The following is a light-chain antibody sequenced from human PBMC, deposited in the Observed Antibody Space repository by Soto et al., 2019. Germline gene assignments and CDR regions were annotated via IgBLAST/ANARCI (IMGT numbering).Light chain of an antibody. CDR3: AAWDASLNALV. CDR1: SSNIGSKS. Sequence: QSALTQPPSASGTPGQRVAISCSGSSSNIGSKSVNWYQQVPGTAPKLLIYSNDHRPSGVPDRFSGSKSGTSASLAISGLQSDDEANYCCAAWDASLNALVFGGGTKLTVL. CDR2: SND. J-gene: IGLJ2*01. V-gene: IGLV1-44*01.